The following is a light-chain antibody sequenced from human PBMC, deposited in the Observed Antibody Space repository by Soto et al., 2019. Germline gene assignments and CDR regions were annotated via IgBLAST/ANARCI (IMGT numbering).Light chain of an antibody. J-gene: IGKJ1*01. CDR2: DAS. Sequence: EFVLTQSPGTLSLSPGERATLSCRASQTVRNNYLAWYQQKPGQAPRLLIYDASSRATGIPDRFSGSGSGTDFTLTINRLEPEDFAVYYCQQYGGMWTFGQGTKVDIK. V-gene: IGKV3-20*01. CDR1: QTVRNNY. CDR3: QQYGGMWT.